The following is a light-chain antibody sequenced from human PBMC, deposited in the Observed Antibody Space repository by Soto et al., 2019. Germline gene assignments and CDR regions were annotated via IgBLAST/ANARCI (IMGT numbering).Light chain of an antibody. CDR2: AVS. Sequence: EIVLTQSPGTLSLSPGERATLSCRASQSGSDYLAWYQQKPGQAPRLLIYAVSSRATGIPDRFSGSGSGTDFTLNINRLEPEDFALYYCQQSSIFAISFGGGTKVEIK. V-gene: IGKV3-20*01. CDR1: QSGSDY. J-gene: IGKJ4*01. CDR3: QQSSIFAIS.